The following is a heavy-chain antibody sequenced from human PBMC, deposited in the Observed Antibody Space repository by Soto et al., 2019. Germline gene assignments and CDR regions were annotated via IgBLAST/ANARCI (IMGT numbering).Heavy chain of an antibody. D-gene: IGHD2-21*01. J-gene: IGHJ4*02. Sequence: EVHLLESGGGLIQPGGSLRLSCEASGFTFSNYGMTWVRLAPGKGLEWVSTISGSGGRTFYADPVKGRFTISRDNSQNTRYLQMNSLRAEDTAVYYCAKEMIASTLADFFDYWGQGTLVTVSS. CDR3: AKEMIASTLADFFDY. CDR2: ISGSGGRT. V-gene: IGHV3-23*01. CDR1: GFTFSNYG.